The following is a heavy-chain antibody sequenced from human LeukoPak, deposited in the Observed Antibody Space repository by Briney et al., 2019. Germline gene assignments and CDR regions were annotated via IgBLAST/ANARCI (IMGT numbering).Heavy chain of an antibody. J-gene: IGHJ4*02. V-gene: IGHV3-23*01. CDR2: ITSGGGYT. Sequence: PGGSLRLSRAASGYTFSIYDMSGVPDAPGKGLECVSTITSGGGYTYYADSVKGRFTSSRDNSNSTTHLQLISLRGEDTAVYYCTKDHRACVGTSCLLHQYWGQGALVTVSS. CDR1: GYTFSIYD. CDR3: TKDHRACVGTSCLLHQY. D-gene: IGHD2-2*01.